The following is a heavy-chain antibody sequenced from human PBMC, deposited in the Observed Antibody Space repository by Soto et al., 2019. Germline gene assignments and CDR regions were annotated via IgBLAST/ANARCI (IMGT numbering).Heavy chain of an antibody. CDR1: GGSISSGGYS. D-gene: IGHD3-22*01. V-gene: IGHV4-30-2*01. J-gene: IGHJ5*02. Sequence: SETLSLTCAVSGGSISSGGYSWSWIRQPPGKGLEWIGYIYHSGSTYYNPSLKSRVTISVDRSKNQFSLKLSSVTAADTAVYYCARRGSSGYYDWFDPWGQGTLVTVSS. CDR2: IYHSGST. CDR3: ARRGSSGYYDWFDP.